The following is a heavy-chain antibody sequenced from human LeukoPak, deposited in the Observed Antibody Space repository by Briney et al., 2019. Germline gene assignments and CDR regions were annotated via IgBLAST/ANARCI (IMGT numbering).Heavy chain of an antibody. D-gene: IGHD2-8*01. J-gene: IGHJ4*02. CDR3: ARGLAVVMDFDY. V-gene: IGHV4-31*03. CDR1: GGSISSGGYY. CDR2: IYYSGST. Sequence: SETLSLTCTVSGGSISSGGYYWSWIRQHPGKGLEWIGYIYYSGSTYYNPSLKSRVTISVDTSKNQFSLKLSSVTAADTAVYYCARGLAVVMDFDYWGQGTLVTVSS.